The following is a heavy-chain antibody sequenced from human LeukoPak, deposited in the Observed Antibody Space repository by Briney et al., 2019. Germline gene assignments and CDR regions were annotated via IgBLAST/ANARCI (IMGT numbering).Heavy chain of an antibody. V-gene: IGHV4-59*08. D-gene: IGHD5-24*01. CDR1: RDSVSGHF. J-gene: IGHJ4*02. Sequence: PSETLLLTCAVHRDSVSGHFWSWSRQPPGRGLGWIGHVYYSGCTNYNPSLKGRVTMSVDTLKNQLSLKLRSVTAADTAVYYCARHHRRRDGFNYPPLQFYCWGQGAPVTVSS. CDR2: VYYSGCT. CDR3: ARHHRRRDGFNYPPLQFYC.